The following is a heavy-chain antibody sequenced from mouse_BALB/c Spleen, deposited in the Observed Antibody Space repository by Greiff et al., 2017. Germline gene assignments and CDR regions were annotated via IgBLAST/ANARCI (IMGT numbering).Heavy chain of an antibody. Sequence: EVHLVESGGGLVKPGGSLKLSCAASGFTFSSYAMSWVRQTPEKRLEWVASISSGGSTYYPDSVKGRFTISRDNARNILYLQMSSLRSEDTAMYYCAIYYDYDGAWFAYWGQGTLVTVSA. CDR3: AIYYDYDGAWFAY. CDR1: GFTFSSYA. CDR2: ISSGGST. D-gene: IGHD2-4*01. V-gene: IGHV5-6-5*01. J-gene: IGHJ3*01.